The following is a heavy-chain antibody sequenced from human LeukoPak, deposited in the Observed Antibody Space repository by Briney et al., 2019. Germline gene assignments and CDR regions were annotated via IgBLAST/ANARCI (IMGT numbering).Heavy chain of an antibody. CDR3: ARFSSWLGDYYDSGAFDI. D-gene: IGHD3-22*01. Sequence: SETLSLTCTVSGDSMTKTSHFWDWIRQPPGKGLEWIGSIYYGGTTYYNPSLKSRVTISVDTSKNQFSLKLSSVTAADTAVYYCARFSSWLGDYYDSGAFDIWGQGTMVTVSS. J-gene: IGHJ3*02. V-gene: IGHV4-39*07. CDR1: GDSMTKTSHF. CDR2: IYYGGTT.